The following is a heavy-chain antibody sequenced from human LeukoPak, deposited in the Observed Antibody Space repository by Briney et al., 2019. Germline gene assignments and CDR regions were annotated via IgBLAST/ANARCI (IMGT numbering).Heavy chain of an antibody. CDR3: ASRINWFDP. CDR2: INHSGST. V-gene: IGHV4-39*07. D-gene: IGHD2-15*01. Sequence: SETLSLTCTVSGGSISSGSYYWSWIRQPPEKGLEWIGEINHSGSTNYNPSLKSRVTISVDTSKNQFSLKLSSVTAADTAVYYCASRINWFDPWGQGTLVTVSS. J-gene: IGHJ5*02. CDR1: GGSISSGSYY.